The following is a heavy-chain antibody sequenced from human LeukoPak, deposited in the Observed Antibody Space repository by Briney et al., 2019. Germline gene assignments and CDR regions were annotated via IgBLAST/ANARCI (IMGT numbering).Heavy chain of an antibody. CDR3: ARGIIGYYFDY. J-gene: IGHJ4*02. V-gene: IGHV1-18*01. Sequence: ASVRVSCKTSGYTFTIYGISWVRQAPGQGLEWMGLISAYGNTNYAQNLQGRVTMTTDTSTSTAYMELRSLRSDDTAVYYCARGIIGYYFDYWGQGTLVTVSS. CDR2: ISAYGNT. D-gene: IGHD2-15*01. CDR1: GYTFTIYG.